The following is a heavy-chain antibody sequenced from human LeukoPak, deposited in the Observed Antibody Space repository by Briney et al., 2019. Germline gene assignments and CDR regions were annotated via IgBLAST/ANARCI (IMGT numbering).Heavy chain of an antibody. D-gene: IGHD2-2*01. CDR1: GFTFSSYG. Sequence: PGGSLRLSCAASGFTFSSYGMHWVRQAPGKGLEWVAVISYDGINKYYADSVKGRFTISRDNSKNTLYLQMNSLRAEDTAVYCCAKEYRVVPAAIKGGYYYGMDVWGQGTTVTVSS. CDR3: AKEYRVVPAAIKGGYYYGMDV. J-gene: IGHJ6*02. V-gene: IGHV3-30*18. CDR2: ISYDGINK.